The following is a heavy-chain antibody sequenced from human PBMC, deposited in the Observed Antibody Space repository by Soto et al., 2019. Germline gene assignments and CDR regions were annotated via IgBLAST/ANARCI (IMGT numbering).Heavy chain of an antibody. CDR2: ISYSGST. V-gene: IGHV4-30-4*01. D-gene: IGHD3-22*01. J-gene: IGHJ4*02. Sequence: KPSETLSLTCTVSGASIGRGDYYWNWIRQPPGKGLEWIGYISYSGSTYYNPPLKGRVTISVDTSKNQFSLKLSSVTAADTAVYYCARVDYYDSSGYYYFDYWGQGTLVTVSS. CDR3: ARVDYYDSSGYYYFDY. CDR1: GASIGRGDYY.